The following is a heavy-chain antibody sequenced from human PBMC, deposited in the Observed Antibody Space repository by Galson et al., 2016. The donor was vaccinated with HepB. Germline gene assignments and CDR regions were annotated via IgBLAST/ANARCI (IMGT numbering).Heavy chain of an antibody. Sequence: SLRLSCAASGFIFNSYGMHWVRQAPGKGLEWVAVISYDGSNKYYADSVKGRFTISRDNSKNTLYLQMNSLRAEDTALYYCAKDHGYSGSGSHHYWGQGTLVTVSS. CDR1: GFIFNSYG. CDR2: ISYDGSNK. D-gene: IGHD3-10*01. V-gene: IGHV3-30*18. J-gene: IGHJ4*02. CDR3: AKDHGYSGSGSHHY.